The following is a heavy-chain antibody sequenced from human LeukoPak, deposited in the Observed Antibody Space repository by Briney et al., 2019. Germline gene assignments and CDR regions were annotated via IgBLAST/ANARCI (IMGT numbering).Heavy chain of an antibody. J-gene: IGHJ4*02. CDR1: GYTFTSYY. D-gene: IGHD6-13*01. CDR2: INPSGGST. CDR3: ARDLSYGPHSSSWYYFDY. Sequence: ASVKVSCKASGYTFTSYYMHWVRQAPGQGLEWMGIINPSGGSTSYAQKFQGRVTMTRDMSTSTVYIELRSLRSEDTAVYYCARDLSYGPHSSSWYYFDYWGQGTLVTVSS. V-gene: IGHV1-46*01.